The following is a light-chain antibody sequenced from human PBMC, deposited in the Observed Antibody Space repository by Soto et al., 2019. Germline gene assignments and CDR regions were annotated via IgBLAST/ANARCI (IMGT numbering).Light chain of an antibody. CDR3: SSYRTGGSYV. CDR2: EVS. Sequence: QSVLAQPPSASGSPGQSVTISCAGTSSDVGGYNYVSWYQQHPGKAPKVMIYEVSKRPSGVPDRFSGSKSGNTASLTVSGLQAEDEGDYYCSSYRTGGSYVFGTGTNVTVL. J-gene: IGLJ1*01. CDR1: SSDVGGYNY. V-gene: IGLV2-8*01.